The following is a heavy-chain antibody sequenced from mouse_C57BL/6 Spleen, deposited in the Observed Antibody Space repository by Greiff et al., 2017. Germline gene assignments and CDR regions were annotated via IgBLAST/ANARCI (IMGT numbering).Heavy chain of an antibody. V-gene: IGHV1-15*01. CDR3: TRKTTVVASRPWFAY. CDR1: GYTFTDYE. D-gene: IGHD1-1*01. Sequence: QVQLQQSGAELVRPGASVTLSCKASGYTFTDYEMHWVKQTPVHGLEWIGAIDPETGGTAYNQKFKGKAILTADKSSSTAYMELRSLTSEDSAVYYCTRKTTVVASRPWFAYWGQGTLVTVSA. CDR2: IDPETGGT. J-gene: IGHJ3*01.